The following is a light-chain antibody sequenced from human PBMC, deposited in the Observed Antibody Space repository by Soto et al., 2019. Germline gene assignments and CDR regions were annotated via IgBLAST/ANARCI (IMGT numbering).Light chain of an antibody. Sequence: DIVLTQSPGTLSLSPGERATLSCRASQIISSTYLGWYQQKPGQAPRLLIYGASSRATGIPDRFSGSGSGTDFTLTISRLEPEDFAVYYCQHYGTSLYTFGQGTKLVIK. J-gene: IGKJ2*01. CDR1: QIISSTY. CDR2: GAS. CDR3: QHYGTSLYT. V-gene: IGKV3-20*01.